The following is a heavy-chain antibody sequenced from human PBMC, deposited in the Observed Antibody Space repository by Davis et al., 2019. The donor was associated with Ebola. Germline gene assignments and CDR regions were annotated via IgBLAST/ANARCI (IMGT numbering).Heavy chain of an antibody. CDR2: IIPIFDTA. CDR3: AKDRYYDNNPLYYESEC. J-gene: IGHJ4*02. D-gene: IGHD3-22*01. Sequence: SVTVPCKASGGIFSSYAISWVRQAPGQGLEWMGGIIPIFDTANYAQRFQGRVTITADESRTTAYMELSSLRSEDTAVYYCAKDRYYDNNPLYYESECWGQGTLVTVSS. CDR1: GGIFSSYA. V-gene: IGHV1-69*13.